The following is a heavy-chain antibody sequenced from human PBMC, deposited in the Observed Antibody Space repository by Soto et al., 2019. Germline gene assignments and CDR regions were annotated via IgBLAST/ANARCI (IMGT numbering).Heavy chain of an antibody. CDR1: GFTFNTYA. J-gene: IGHJ5*02. CDR2: ISSGGRNK. CDR3: VREGYSSDYCIKWLDP. Sequence: GGSLRLSCTGSGFTFNTYALHWVRQAPGKGLEWVAVISSGGRNKNYAASVKGRFTISRENSKNTMSLEMDSLQPGDTAIYYCVREGYSSDYCIKWLDPWGQGTTVTVYS. V-gene: IGHV3-30*04. D-gene: IGHD3-22*01.